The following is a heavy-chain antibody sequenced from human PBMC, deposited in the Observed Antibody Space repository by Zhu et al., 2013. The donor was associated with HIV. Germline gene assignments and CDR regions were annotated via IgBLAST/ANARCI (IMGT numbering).Heavy chain of an antibody. Sequence: QVQLVQSGAEVKKPGASVKVSCKASGYTFTGYYMHWVRQAPGQGLEWMGWINPNSGGTNYAQKFQGGVTMTRDTSISTAYMELSRLRSDDTAVYYCAREKXAADVKDRRWYFDLVGRGTLVTVSS. CDR2: INPNSGGT. CDR3: AREKXAADVKDRRWYFDL. D-gene: IGHD6-13*01. CDR1: GYTFTGYY. V-gene: IGHV1-2*02. J-gene: IGHJ2*01.